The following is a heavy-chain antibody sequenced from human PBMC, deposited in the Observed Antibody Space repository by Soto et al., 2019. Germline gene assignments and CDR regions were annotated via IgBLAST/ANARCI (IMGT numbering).Heavy chain of an antibody. CDR2: IDPTDSYT. J-gene: IGHJ4*02. D-gene: IGHD3-22*01. Sequence: GESLKISCNGSGYTFSSFTNYWISWVRQMPGKGLEWMGRIDPTDSYTHYSPSFQGHVTISVDKSISTAYLHWSSLKASDSAIYYCARHRGYYDERWRCFDYWGQRTLVTVSS. CDR1: GYTFSSFTNYW. V-gene: IGHV5-10-1*01. CDR3: ARHRGYYDERWRCFDY.